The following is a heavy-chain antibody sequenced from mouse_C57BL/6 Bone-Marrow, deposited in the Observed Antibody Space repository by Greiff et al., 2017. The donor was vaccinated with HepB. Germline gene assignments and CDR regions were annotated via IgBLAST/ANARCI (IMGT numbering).Heavy chain of an antibody. V-gene: IGHV1-55*01. Sequence: QVQLQQPGAELVKPGASVKMSCKASGYTFTSYWITWVKQRPGQGLEWIGDIYPGSGSTNYNEKFKSKATLTVDTSSSTAYMQRSSLTSEDSAVYYCARRPHYYGSSLPYAMDYWGQGTSVTVSS. J-gene: IGHJ4*01. D-gene: IGHD1-1*01. CDR1: GYTFTSYW. CDR2: IYPGSGST. CDR3: ARRPHYYGSSLPYAMDY.